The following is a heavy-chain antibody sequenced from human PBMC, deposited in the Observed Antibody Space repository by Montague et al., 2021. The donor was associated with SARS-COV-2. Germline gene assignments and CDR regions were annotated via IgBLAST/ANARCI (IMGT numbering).Heavy chain of an antibody. D-gene: IGHD6-13*01. CDR3: ARVGRQQLVRLSGMDV. CDR1: GGSFSGYY. V-gene: IGHV4-34*01. CDR2: IYYSGST. Sequence: SETLSLTCAVYGGSFSGYYWSWIRQPPGKGLEWIGSIYYSGSTYYNPSLKSRATISVDTSKNQFSLKLSSVTAADTAVYYCARVGRQQLVRLSGMDVWGQGTTVTVSS. J-gene: IGHJ6*02.